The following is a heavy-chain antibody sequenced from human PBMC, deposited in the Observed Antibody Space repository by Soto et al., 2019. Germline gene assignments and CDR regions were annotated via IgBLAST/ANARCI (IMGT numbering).Heavy chain of an antibody. CDR1: GFTFSSYD. J-gene: IGHJ3*02. Sequence: GGSLRLSCAASGFTFSSYDMHWVRQATGKGLEWVSAIGTAGDTYYPGSVKGRFTISRENAKNSLYLQMNSLRAGVSAVYYCARRGSSSSAGDAFDIWGQGTMVTVSS. D-gene: IGHD6-6*01. CDR3: ARRGSSSSAGDAFDI. V-gene: IGHV3-13*01. CDR2: IGTAGDT.